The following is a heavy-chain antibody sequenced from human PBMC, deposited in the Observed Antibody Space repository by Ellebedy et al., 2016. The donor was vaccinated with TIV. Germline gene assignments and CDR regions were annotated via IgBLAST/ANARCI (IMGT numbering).Heavy chain of an antibody. Sequence: ASVKVSXKASGYTFTSYSISWVRQAPGQGLEWMGWISAYNGNTNYAQKLQGRVTMTTDTSTSTAYMELRSLRSEDTAVYYCARPRKNWFDPWGQGTLVTVSS. CDR2: ISAYNGNT. J-gene: IGHJ5*02. V-gene: IGHV1-18*01. CDR1: GYTFTSYS. CDR3: ARPRKNWFDP.